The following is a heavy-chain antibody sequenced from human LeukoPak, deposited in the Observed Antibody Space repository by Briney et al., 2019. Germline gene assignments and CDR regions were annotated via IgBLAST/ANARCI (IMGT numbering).Heavy chain of an antibody. CDR1: GDSISSSQW. V-gene: IGHV4-4*02. Sequence: PSGTLSLTCAVSGDSISSSQWWSWVRQPPGKGLEWIGEIYHSGSTNYNPSLKSRVTISVDKSKNQFSLKVNSVTAADTAVYYCGSRRTAMFGVIKGPIDYWGQGTLVTVSS. J-gene: IGHJ4*02. CDR3: GSRRTAMFGVIKGPIDY. D-gene: IGHD3-3*01. CDR2: IYHSGST.